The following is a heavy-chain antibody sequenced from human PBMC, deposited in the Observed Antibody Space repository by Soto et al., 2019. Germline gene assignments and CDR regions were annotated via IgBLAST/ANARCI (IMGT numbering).Heavy chain of an antibody. CDR2: IIPIFGTA. Sequence: QVQLVQSGAEVKKPGSSVKVSCKASGGTFSSYAISWVRQAPGQGLEWMGGIIPIFGTANYAQKFQGRVTITADESTSTAYMELSSLISEDTAVYYCARGYNYYDSSGYYSFDYWGQGTLVTVSS. V-gene: IGHV1-69*01. CDR3: ARGYNYYDSSGYYSFDY. D-gene: IGHD3-22*01. J-gene: IGHJ4*02. CDR1: GGTFSSYA.